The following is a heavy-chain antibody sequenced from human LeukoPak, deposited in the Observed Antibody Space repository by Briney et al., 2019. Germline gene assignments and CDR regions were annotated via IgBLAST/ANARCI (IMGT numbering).Heavy chain of an antibody. CDR1: CASICIYY. J-gene: IGHJ6*02. V-gene: IGHV4-59*07. CDR3: ARFLYYYRMDV. CDR2: IYYSGST. Sequence: SDPLSLTCTLSCASICIYYSSCLRQPPGQALEWMQYIYYSGSTNNTPSLKSRVTISVDTSKNQFSLKLSSVTAADTAVYYCARFLYYYRMDVWGQGTPVTVSS. D-gene: IGHD2/OR15-2a*01.